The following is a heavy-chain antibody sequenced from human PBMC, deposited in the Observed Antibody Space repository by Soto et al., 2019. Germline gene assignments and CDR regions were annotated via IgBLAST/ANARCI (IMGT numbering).Heavy chain of an antibody. CDR3: VSDLVDGDHDY. CDR2: VYYSGST. CDR1: GGSISSGDYY. V-gene: IGHV4-30-4*01. J-gene: IGHJ4*02. Sequence: QVQLQESGPGLVKPSQTLSLTCTVSGGSISSGDYYWGWIRQPPGKALEWIGYVYYSGSTYYNPSLKSRVTLSVDTSKNQFSLKLSSVIAADTAVYYFVSDLVDGDHDYWGQGTLVTVSS. D-gene: IGHD4-17*01.